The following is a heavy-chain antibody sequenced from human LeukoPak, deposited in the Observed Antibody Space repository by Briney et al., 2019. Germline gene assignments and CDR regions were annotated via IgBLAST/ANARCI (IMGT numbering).Heavy chain of an antibody. CDR2: ISGSGANT. CDR1: GFTFNNYA. V-gene: IGHV3-23*01. J-gene: IGHJ2*01. Sequence: GGSLRLSCAASGFTFNNYAMSWVRQAPGKGLEWISSISGSGANTYYADSVKGRFSISRDNSKNTLSLQMHSLRVDDAAVYYCAKGIAVTTNYWYFDLWGRGTLVTVSS. D-gene: IGHD4-11*01. CDR3: AKGIAVTTNYWYFDL.